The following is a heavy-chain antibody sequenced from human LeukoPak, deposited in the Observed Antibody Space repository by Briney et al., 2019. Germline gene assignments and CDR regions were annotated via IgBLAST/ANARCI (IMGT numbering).Heavy chain of an antibody. D-gene: IGHD3-22*01. CDR2: INHSGST. CDR1: GVSFSGYY. CDR3: ARTSYYYDSSGYWYYYYMDV. Sequence: KPSETLSLTCAVYGVSFSGYYWTWIRQPPGKGLEWIGEINHSGSTNYNPSLKSRVTISVDTSKNQFSLKLSSVTAADTAVYYCARTSYYYDSSGYWYYYYMDVWGKGATVTVSS. V-gene: IGHV4-34*01. J-gene: IGHJ6*03.